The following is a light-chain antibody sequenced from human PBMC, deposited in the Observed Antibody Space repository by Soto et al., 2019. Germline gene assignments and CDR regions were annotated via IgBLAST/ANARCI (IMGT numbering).Light chain of an antibody. CDR2: AAS. J-gene: IGKJ5*01. CDR1: QGISRS. CDR3: QQADTFPIT. V-gene: IGKV1D-12*01. Sequence: GARVTISCQASQGISRSLAWYQQKPGKAPKLLIYAASSLQSGVPSRFSGSGFGTDFTLTISSLQPEDSAIYYCQQADTFPITFGQGTRLE.